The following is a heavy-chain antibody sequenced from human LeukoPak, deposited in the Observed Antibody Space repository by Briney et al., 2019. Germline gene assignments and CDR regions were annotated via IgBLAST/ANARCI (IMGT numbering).Heavy chain of an antibody. D-gene: IGHD6-13*01. J-gene: IGHJ4*02. CDR3: ARPRTYSSSWSPFDY. CDR1: GFTFRSYW. Sequence: GGSPRLSCAASGFTFRSYWMHWVRQAPGKGLVWVSLINHDGSSTSYADSVKGRFTISRDNSKNTLYLQMNSLRAEDTAVYYCARPRTYSSSWSPFDYWGQGTLVTVSS. V-gene: IGHV3-74*01. CDR2: INHDGSST.